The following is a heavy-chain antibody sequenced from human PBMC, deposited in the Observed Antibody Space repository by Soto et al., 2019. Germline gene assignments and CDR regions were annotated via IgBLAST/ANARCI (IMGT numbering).Heavy chain of an antibody. CDR1: GYSFTSYL. CDR2: IDPSDSYT. Sequence: GESLQISFKGSGYSFTSYLISWVRQMPVKGLEWMGRIDPSDSYTNYSPSFQGHVTISADKSISTAYLQWSSLKASDTAMYYCASTLSGRSYDSSGYYYPRSYYGIDLWGQGNTVNVSS. CDR3: ASTLSGRSYDSSGYYYPRSYYGIDL. D-gene: IGHD3-22*01. J-gene: IGHJ6*02. V-gene: IGHV5-10-1*01.